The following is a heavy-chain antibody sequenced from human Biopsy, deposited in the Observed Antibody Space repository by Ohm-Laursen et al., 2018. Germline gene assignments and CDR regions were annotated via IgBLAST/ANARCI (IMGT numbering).Heavy chain of an antibody. CDR3: ARWYGDLFYYYNGMDV. D-gene: IGHD3-10*01. J-gene: IGHJ6*02. CDR2: ITSRTSST. CDR1: GFTFNVCS. V-gene: IGHV3-21*01. Sequence: SLRLSCTASGFTFNVCSIVWVRQAPGKGLEWVSSITSRTSSTYYADSVKGRVTISRDNANNSVSLQMNNLRVDDTAVYYCARWYGDLFYYYNGMDVWGQGTTVTVSS.